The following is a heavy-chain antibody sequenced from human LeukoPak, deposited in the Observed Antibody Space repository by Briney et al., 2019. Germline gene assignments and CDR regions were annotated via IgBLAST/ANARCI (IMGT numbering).Heavy chain of an antibody. Sequence: SETLSFTCTVSGGSISSSSYYWGWIRQPPEKGLEWIGYIYYSGSTYCNPSLKSRVTISVDTSKNQFSLKLSSVTAADTAVYYCARGYCSRTSCRATHFDYWGQGTLVTVSS. V-gene: IGHV4-31*03. CDR3: ARGYCSRTSCRATHFDY. J-gene: IGHJ4*02. CDR1: GGSISSSSYY. CDR2: IYYSGST. D-gene: IGHD2-2*01.